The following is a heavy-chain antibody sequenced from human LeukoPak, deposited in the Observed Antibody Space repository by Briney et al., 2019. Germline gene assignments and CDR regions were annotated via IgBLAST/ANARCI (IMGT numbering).Heavy chain of an antibody. J-gene: IGHJ4*02. D-gene: IGHD1-26*01. V-gene: IGHV3-23*01. CDR1: GLTFSSYA. CDR3: AKSKWELLGDY. CDR2: ISSSGGSI. Sequence: PGGSLRLSCAVSGLTFSSYAMSWVRQVPGQGLEWISAISSSGGSIYYADSVKGRFTISRDNSKNTLYLQMNSLRAEDTAVYYCAKSKWELLGDYWGQGTLVTVSS.